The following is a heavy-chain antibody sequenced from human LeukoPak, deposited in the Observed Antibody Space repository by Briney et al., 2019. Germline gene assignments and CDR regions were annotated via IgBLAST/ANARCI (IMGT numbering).Heavy chain of an antibody. CDR1: GYTFTSYY. Sequence: ASVKVSCKASGYTFTSYYMHWVRQAPGQGLEWMGIINPSGGSTSYAQKFQGRVTMTRDTPTSTVYMELSSLRSGDTAVYYCASNLNSSSSYYYYGMDVWGQGTTVTVSS. D-gene: IGHD6-6*01. CDR3: ASNLNSSSSYYYYGMDV. CDR2: INPSGGST. V-gene: IGHV1-46*01. J-gene: IGHJ6*02.